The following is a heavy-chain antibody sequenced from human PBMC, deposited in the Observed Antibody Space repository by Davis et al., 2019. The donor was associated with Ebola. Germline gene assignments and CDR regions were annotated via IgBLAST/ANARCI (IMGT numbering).Heavy chain of an antibody. Sequence: ASVKVSCKASGYTFTGYYMHWVRQAPGQGLEWMGWINPNSGGTNYAQKLQGWVTMTRDTSISTAYMELSRLRSDDTAVYYCARAVATTKTRFPPNWFDPWGQGTLVTVSS. V-gene: IGHV1-2*04. CDR1: GYTFTGYY. J-gene: IGHJ5*02. CDR3: ARAVATTKTRFPPNWFDP. D-gene: IGHD5-12*01. CDR2: INPNSGGT.